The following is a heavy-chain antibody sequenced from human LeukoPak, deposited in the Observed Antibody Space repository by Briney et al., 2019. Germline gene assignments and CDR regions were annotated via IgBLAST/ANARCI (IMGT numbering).Heavy chain of an antibody. CDR2: IIPIFGTA. Sequence: GASVKVSCKASGGTFSSYASSWVRQAPGQGLEWVGGIIPIFGTANYAQKFQGRVTITTDESTSTAYMELSSLRSEDTAVYYCARGDSRYYYDSSSYLDYWGQGTLVTVSS. J-gene: IGHJ4*02. CDR1: GGTFSSYA. CDR3: ARGDSRYYYDSSSYLDY. V-gene: IGHV1-69*05. D-gene: IGHD3-22*01.